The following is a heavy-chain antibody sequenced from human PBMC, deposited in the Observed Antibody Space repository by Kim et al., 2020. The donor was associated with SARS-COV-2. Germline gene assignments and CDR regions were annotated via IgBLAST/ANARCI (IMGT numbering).Heavy chain of an antibody. D-gene: IGHD2-15*01. Sequence: GGSLRLSCAASGFTFDDYAMHWVRQAPGKGLEWVSGISWNSGSIGYADSVKGRFTISRDNAKNSLYLQMNSLRAEDTALYYCAKDMWVARVAFFFDIWG. CDR2: ISWNSGSI. V-gene: IGHV3-9*01. CDR1: GFTFDDYA. J-gene: IGHJ3*02. CDR3: AKDMWVARVAFFFDI.